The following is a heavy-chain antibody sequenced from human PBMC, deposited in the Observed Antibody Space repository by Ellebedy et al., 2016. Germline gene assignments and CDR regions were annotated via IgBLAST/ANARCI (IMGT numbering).Heavy chain of an antibody. CDR2: IRSKAYGGTT. J-gene: IGHJ4*02. CDR1: GFTFSDYA. V-gene: IGHV3-49*04. D-gene: IGHD4-17*01. Sequence: GESLKISCTASGFTFSDYAMRGGGRAPGKGLEWGGFIRSKAYGGTTEYAASVKGRFTISRDDSKSIAYLQMNSLKTEDTAVYYCTRDRYGDRLDYWGQGTLVTVSS. CDR3: TRDRYGDRLDY.